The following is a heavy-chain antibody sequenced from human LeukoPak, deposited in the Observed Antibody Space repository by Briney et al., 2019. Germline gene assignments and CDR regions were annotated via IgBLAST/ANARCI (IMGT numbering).Heavy chain of an antibody. Sequence: ASVKVSCKASGYTFTSYYMHWVRQAPGQGLEWMGGFDPEDGETIYAQKFQGRVTMTEDTSTDTAYMELSSLRSEDTAVYYCATVSHRGRGSYSVFDYWGQGTLVTVSS. CDR3: ATVSHRGRGSYSVFDY. J-gene: IGHJ4*02. V-gene: IGHV1-24*01. D-gene: IGHD1-26*01. CDR2: FDPEDGET. CDR1: GYTFTSYY.